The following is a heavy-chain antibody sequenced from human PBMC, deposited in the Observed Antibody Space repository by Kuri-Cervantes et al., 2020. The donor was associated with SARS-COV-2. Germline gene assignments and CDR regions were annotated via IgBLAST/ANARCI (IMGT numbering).Heavy chain of an antibody. D-gene: IGHD3-22*01. V-gene: IGHV3-64*01. CDR2: ISSNGGST. CDR1: EFTFSSYA. J-gene: IGHJ5*02. CDR3: AIPMIVVVIVGGSGKPNWFDP. Sequence: ETLSLTCAASEFTFSSYAMHWVRQAPGKGLEYVSAISSNGGSTYYANSVKGRFTISRDNSKNTLYLQMGSLRAEDMAVYYCAIPMIVVVIVGGSGKPNWFDPWGQGTLVTVSS.